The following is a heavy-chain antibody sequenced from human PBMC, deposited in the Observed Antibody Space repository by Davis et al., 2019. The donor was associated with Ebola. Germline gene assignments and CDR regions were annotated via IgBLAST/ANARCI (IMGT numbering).Heavy chain of an antibody. CDR1: GYTFTSYG. D-gene: IGHD3-10*01. Sequence: ASVKVSCKASGYTFTSYGISWVRQAPGQGLEWMGWISAYNGNTNYAQKLQGRVTMTTDTSTSTAYMELRSLRSDDTAVYYCARDITMVQGPAWLDYWGQGTLVTVSS. CDR3: ARDITMVQGPAWLDY. CDR2: ISAYNGNT. V-gene: IGHV1-18*01. J-gene: IGHJ4*02.